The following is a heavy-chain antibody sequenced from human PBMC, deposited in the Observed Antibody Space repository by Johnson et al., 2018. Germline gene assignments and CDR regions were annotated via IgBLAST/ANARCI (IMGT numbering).Heavy chain of an antibody. D-gene: IGHD4-11*01. CDR1: GFTFDDYA. CDR3: AKDTTYSYYYYGMDV. J-gene: IGHJ6*02. V-gene: IGHV3-9*01. CDR2: ISWNSGSI. Sequence: VQLVQSGGGLVQPGRSLRLACAASGFTFDDYAMHWVRQAPGTGLEWVSGISWNSGSIGYADSVKGRFTISRDNAKNSLYLQMNSLRAEDTALYYCAKDTTYSYYYYGMDVWGQGTTVTVSS.